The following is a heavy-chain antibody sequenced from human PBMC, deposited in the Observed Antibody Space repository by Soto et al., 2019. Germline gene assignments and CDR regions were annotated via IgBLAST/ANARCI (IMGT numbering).Heavy chain of an antibody. J-gene: IGHJ6*01. D-gene: IGHD3-16*01. CDR3: AKGDSSYYYYGLDV. CDR2: INAGNGNT. CDR1: GYTFTSYA. Sequence: ATVKVDCKTSGYTFTSYAFHWVRQAKGKRLEWMGWINAGNGNTKYSQKFQGRVTITRDTSASTAYMELSSLRSEDTAVYYCAKGDSSYYYYGLDVWGQGTTVTVSS. V-gene: IGHV1-3*01.